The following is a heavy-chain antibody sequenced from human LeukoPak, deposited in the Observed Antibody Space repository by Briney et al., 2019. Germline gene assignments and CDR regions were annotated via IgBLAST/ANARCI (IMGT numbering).Heavy chain of an antibody. CDR3: ARLLPASLHYFDY. Sequence: PGGSLRLSCAVSXFSVSSSYLAWVRQTPEKGLEWISVIYGGGSTYSADSVEGRFTISRDSSNNALYLQMNRLRVEDTAVYYCARLLPASLHYFDYWGQGSLVTVSS. CDR1: XFSVSSSY. D-gene: IGHD2-15*01. CDR2: IYGGGST. V-gene: IGHV3-53*01. J-gene: IGHJ4*02.